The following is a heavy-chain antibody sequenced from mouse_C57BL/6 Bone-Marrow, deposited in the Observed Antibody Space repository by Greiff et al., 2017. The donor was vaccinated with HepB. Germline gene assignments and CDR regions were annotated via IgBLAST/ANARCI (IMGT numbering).Heavy chain of an antibody. J-gene: IGHJ1*03. D-gene: IGHD2-5*01. Sequence: EVKLQESGPGLVKPSQSLSLTCSVTGYSITSGYYWNWIRQFPGNKLEWMGYISYDGSNNYNPSLKNRISITRDTSKNQFFLKLNSVTTEDTATYYCAREGDYSNYNWYFDVWGTGTTVTVSS. CDR1: GYSITSGYY. CDR3: AREGDYSNYNWYFDV. CDR2: ISYDGSN. V-gene: IGHV3-6*01.